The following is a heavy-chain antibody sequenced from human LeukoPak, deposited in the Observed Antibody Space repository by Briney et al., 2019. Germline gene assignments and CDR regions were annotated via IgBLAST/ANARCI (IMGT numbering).Heavy chain of an antibody. CDR2: ITHIGGT. V-gene: IGHV4-34*01. CDR3: ARRLRFYYYYMDV. CDR1: GASLSGYY. Sequence: SETLSLTCAVYGASLSGYYWTWIRQPPGKGLEWIGEITHIGGTNYNPSLKSRVTISVDTSKKHFSLNLSSVTAADTAVYYCARRLRFYYYYMDVWGKGTTVTISS. D-gene: IGHD5-12*01. J-gene: IGHJ6*03.